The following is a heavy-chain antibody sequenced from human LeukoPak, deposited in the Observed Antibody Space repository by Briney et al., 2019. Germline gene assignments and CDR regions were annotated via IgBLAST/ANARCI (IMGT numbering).Heavy chain of an antibody. D-gene: IGHD6-19*01. J-gene: IGHJ3*02. CDR2: VNLISGGT. CDR3: ARDQRYSSGWFDAFDI. Sequence: ASVKVSRKASGYTFTGYYMNWVRQAPGQGLEWMGWVNLISGGTNYAQKSQGRVTMTRATSISTAYMELSRLRSDDTAVDYCARDQRYSSGWFDAFDIWGQGTMVTVS. V-gene: IGHV1-2*02. CDR1: GYTFTGYY.